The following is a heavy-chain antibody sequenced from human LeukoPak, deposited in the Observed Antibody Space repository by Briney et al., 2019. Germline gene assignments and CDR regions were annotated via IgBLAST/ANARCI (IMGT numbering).Heavy chain of an antibody. D-gene: IGHD3-3*01. J-gene: IGHJ6*02. V-gene: IGHV3-11*01. CDR2: ISSSGSTI. CDR3: ARDKLPYYDFWSGPAGGMDV. Sequence: GGSLRLSCAASGFTFSDYYMSWIRQAPGKGLEWASYISSSGSTIYYADSVKGRFTISRDNAKNSLYLQMNSLRAEDTAVYYCARDKLPYYDFWSGPAGGMDVWGQGTTVTVSS. CDR1: GFTFSDYY.